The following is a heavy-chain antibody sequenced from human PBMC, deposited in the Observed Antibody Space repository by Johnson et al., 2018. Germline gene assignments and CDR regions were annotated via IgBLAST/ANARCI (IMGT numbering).Heavy chain of an antibody. CDR2: VSAKSTNI. CDR3: AKGRFGDRDYYNNGIDV. CDR1: GFTFDDYA. D-gene: IGHD3-16*01. V-gene: IGHV3-9*01. Sequence: VQLVQSGGGLVQPGRSLRLSCAASGFTFDDYAMHWVRQAPGKGLEWVSGVSAKSTNIGYADSVKGRFTISRDNAKNSLYLEMNSLGTEDTALYYCAKGRFGDRDYYNNGIDVWGQGTT. J-gene: IGHJ6*02.